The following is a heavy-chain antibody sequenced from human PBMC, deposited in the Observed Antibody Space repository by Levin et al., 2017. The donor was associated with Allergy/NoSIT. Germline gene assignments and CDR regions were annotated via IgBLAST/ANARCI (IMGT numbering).Heavy chain of an antibody. CDR2: ISWNSGSI. V-gene: IGHV3-9*01. CDR1: GFTFDDYA. J-gene: IGHJ6*03. D-gene: IGHD6-13*01. CDR3: AKNGGTHSSSWAYYYYYYMDV. Sequence: QAGGSLRLSCAASGFTFDDYAMHWVRQAPGKGLEWVSGISWNSGSIGYADSVKGRFTISRDNAKNSLYLQMNSLRAEDTALYYCAKNGGTHSSSWAYYYYYYMDVWGKGTTVTVSS.